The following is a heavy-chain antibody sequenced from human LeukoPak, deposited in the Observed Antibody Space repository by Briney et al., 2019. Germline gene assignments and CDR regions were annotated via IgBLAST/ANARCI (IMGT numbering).Heavy chain of an antibody. CDR1: GDYW. D-gene: IGHD2/OR15-2a*01. CDR3: VSFYEAY. CDR2: INSDGSWT. V-gene: IGHV3-74*01. Sequence: GGSLRLSCAASGDYWMHWVRQAPGKGLVWVSHINSDGSWTSYADSVKGRFTISKDNAKNTVYLQMNNLRAEDTAVYYCVSFYEAYWGRGTLVTASS. J-gene: IGHJ4*02.